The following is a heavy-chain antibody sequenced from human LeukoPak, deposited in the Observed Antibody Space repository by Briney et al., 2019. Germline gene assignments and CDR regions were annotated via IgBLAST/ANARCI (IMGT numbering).Heavy chain of an antibody. Sequence: GGSLRLSCAASGFTFNNYAMSWVRQAPGRGLEWVSAISGSGGSTYYAESVKGRFTISRDNSKNTLYLQMNSLRAEDTAVYYCAKDRNGWPRDVDYWGQGTLITVSS. D-gene: IGHD6-19*01. CDR1: GFTFNNYA. CDR2: ISGSGGST. CDR3: AKDRNGWPRDVDY. V-gene: IGHV3-23*01. J-gene: IGHJ4*02.